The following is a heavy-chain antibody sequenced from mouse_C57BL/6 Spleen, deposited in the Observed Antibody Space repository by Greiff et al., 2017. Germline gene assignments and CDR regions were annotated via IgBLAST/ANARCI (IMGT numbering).Heavy chain of an antibody. V-gene: IGHV1-82*01. CDR1: GYAFSSSW. D-gene: IGHD1-1*02. CDR3: SRGGGSYAYFDV. Sequence: QVQLQQSGPELVKPGASVKISCKASGYAFSSSWMNWVKQRPGKGLEWIGRIYPGDGDTNYNGKFKGKATLTADKSSSTAYMQLSNLTSEDSAVYFWSRGGGSYAYFDVWGTGTTVTVSS. CDR2: IYPGDGDT. J-gene: IGHJ1*03.